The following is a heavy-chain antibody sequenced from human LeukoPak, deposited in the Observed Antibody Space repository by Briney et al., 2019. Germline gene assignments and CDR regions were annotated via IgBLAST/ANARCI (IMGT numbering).Heavy chain of an antibody. CDR2: IYYSGST. J-gene: IGHJ5*02. Sequence: SETLSLTCTVSGGSISTYYWSWIRQPPGKGLEWIGYIYYSGSTNYSPSLKSRVTISVDTSKNQFSLKLSSVTAADTAVYYCARTYCSSTSCYNQWFDPWGQGTLVTVSS. CDR1: GGSISTYY. D-gene: IGHD2-2*02. CDR3: ARTYCSSTSCYNQWFDP. V-gene: IGHV4-59*08.